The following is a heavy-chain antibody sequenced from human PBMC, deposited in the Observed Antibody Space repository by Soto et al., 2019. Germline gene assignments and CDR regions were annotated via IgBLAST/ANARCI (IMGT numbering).Heavy chain of an antibody. J-gene: IGHJ6*03. CDR2: ISWNSGSI. V-gene: IGHV3-9*01. CDR3: ARTPNYYYYYMDV. CDR1: GFTFDNYA. Sequence: SLRLSCAASGFTFDNYAMHWVRQAPGKGLEWVSGISWNSGSIGYADSVKGRFTISRDNAKNSLYLQMNSLRAEDTALYYCARTPNYYYYYMDVWGKGTTVTVS.